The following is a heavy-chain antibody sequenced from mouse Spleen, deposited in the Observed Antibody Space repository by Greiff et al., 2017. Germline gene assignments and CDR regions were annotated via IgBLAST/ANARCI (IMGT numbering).Heavy chain of an antibody. CDR3: ARQVYYGPFAY. V-gene: IGHV5-12*02. CDR2: ISNGGGST. J-gene: IGHJ3*01. D-gene: IGHD1-2*01. Sequence: EVQVVESGGGLVQPGGSLKLSCATSGFTFSDYYMYWVRQTPEKRLEWVAYISNGGGSTYYPDTVKGRFTISRDNAKNTLYLQMSRLKSEDTAMYYCARQVYYGPFAYWGQGTLVTVSA. CDR1: GFTFSDYY.